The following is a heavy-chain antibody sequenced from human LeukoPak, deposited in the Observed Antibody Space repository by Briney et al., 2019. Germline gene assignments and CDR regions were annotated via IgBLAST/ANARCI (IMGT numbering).Heavy chain of an antibody. Sequence: SETLSLTCTVSGGSISNSFWSWIRQSPGKGLEWIAYIYYTGNTKYNPSLKSRVTISVDTSKNQFSLRLTSVTADDTAVYYCARDSGSSPTFDYWGQGTLVTVSS. CDR1: GGSISNSF. CDR2: IYYTGNT. CDR3: ARDSGSSPTFDY. V-gene: IGHV4-59*01. D-gene: IGHD1-26*01. J-gene: IGHJ4*02.